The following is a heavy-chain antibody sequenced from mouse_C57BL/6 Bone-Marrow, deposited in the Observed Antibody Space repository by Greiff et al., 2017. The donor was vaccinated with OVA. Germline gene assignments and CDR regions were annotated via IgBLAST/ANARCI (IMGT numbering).Heavy chain of an antibody. CDR1: GFSLTSYA. Sequence: QVHVKQSGPGLVAPSQSLSITCTVSGFSLTSYAISWVRQPPGKGLEWLGVIWTGGGTHYNSALKSRLSISKDNSKSQVFLKMNSLQTDDTARYYCASHLLWLRRGYYYAMDDWGQGTSVTVSS. V-gene: IGHV2-9-1*01. CDR2: IWTGGGT. J-gene: IGHJ4*01. D-gene: IGHD2-2*01. CDR3: ASHLLWLRRGYYYAMDD.